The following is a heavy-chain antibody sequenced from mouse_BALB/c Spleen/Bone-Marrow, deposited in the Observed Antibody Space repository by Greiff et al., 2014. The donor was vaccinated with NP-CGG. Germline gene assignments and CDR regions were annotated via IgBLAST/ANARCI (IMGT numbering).Heavy chain of an antibody. V-gene: IGHV1-77*01. Sequence: QVQLQQSGAELARPGASVKLSCKASGYTFTDYYINWVKQRTGQGLEWIGEIYPGSGSTYYNEKFKGKATLTADKSSSTAYMQLSSLTSEDSAVYFCAREGGPGAWFAYWGQGTLVTVSA. J-gene: IGHJ3*01. CDR2: IYPGSGST. CDR1: GYTFTDYY. CDR3: AREGGPGAWFAY.